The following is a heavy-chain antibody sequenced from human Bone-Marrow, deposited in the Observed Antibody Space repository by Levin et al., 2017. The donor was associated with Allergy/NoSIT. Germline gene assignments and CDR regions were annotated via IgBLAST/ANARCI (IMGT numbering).Heavy chain of an antibody. V-gene: IGHV3-21*01. CDR3: AKGAGPFSSSFAFDC. J-gene: IGHJ4*02. D-gene: IGHD2-2*01. Sequence: LSLTCAASGFNFASYGMNWVRQAPGKGLEWVSSISGTGRHIYLADSLKGRFTIPRDNAKNSLSLQMNNLRVEATAVFYCAKGAGPFSSSFAFDCWGQGALVTVSS. CDR1: GFNFASYG. CDR2: ISGTGRHI.